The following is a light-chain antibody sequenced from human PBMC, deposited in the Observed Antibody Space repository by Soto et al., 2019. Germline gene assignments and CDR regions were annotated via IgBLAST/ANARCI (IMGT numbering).Light chain of an antibody. CDR3: QQYGSSPWT. V-gene: IGKV3-20*01. CDR1: QSVSSSY. J-gene: IGKJ1*01. CDR2: VAS. Sequence: ENVLTQSPGTLSVSPGERATLSCRASQSVSSSYVAWYQQRRGQAPRLLIYVASTRATGIPDRFSGSGSGTDFTLTISRLEPEDFAVYYCQQYGSSPWTFGQGTKVEV.